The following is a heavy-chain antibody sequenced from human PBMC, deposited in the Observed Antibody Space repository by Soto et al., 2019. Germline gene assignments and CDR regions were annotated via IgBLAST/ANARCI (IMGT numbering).Heavy chain of an antibody. CDR3: ASLLDYYDSSGYYYYYFDY. CDR2: IIPIFGTA. V-gene: IGHV1-69*13. D-gene: IGHD3-22*01. CDR1: GGTFSSYA. J-gene: IGHJ4*02. Sequence: GASVKVSCKASGGTFSSYAISWVRQAPGQGLEWMGGIIPIFGTANYAQKFQGRVTITADESTSTAYMELSSLRSEDTAVYYCASLLDYYDSSGYYYYYFDYWGQGTLVTVSS.